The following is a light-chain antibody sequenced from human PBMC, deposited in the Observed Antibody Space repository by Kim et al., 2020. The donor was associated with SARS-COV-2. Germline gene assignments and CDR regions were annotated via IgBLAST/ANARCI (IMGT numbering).Light chain of an antibody. V-gene: IGKV1-5*01. CDR3: QQYDTYSIT. Sequence: ASAGDRVTITGRGSQSISSRLALYQQEPGKVPKFLIYDASTLESGVPSRFSGSGSGTEFTLTISSLQPDDFATYYCQQYDTYSITFGQGTRLEIK. CDR1: QSISSR. J-gene: IGKJ5*01. CDR2: DAS.